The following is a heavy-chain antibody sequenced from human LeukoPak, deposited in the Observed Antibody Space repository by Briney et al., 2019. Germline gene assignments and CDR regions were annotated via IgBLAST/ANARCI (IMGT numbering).Heavy chain of an antibody. V-gene: IGHV4-4*07. CDR3: ARCTSTSCYNFDY. CDR2: IYSSGSS. Sequence: SETLSLTCTVSGASISGYYWSWIRQPAGKGLEWIGRIYSSGSSNYNPSLKSRITMSVDTSKNQFSLNLSSVTAADTAVYYCARCTSTSCYNFDYWGQGALVTVSS. J-gene: IGHJ4*02. CDR1: GASISGYY. D-gene: IGHD2-2*02.